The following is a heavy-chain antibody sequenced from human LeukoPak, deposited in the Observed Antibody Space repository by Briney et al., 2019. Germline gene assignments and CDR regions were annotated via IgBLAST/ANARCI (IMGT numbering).Heavy chain of an antibody. D-gene: IGHD2-8*01. J-gene: IGHJ3*02. CDR3: ARDRGVVLMVYASTSGAFDI. Sequence: SVKVSCKASGGTFSSYAISWVRQAPGQGLEWMGGIIPIFGTANYAQKFQGRVTITADESTSTAYMELSSLRSEDTAVYYCARDRGVVLMVYASTSGAFDIWGQGTMVTVSS. CDR1: GGTFSSYA. V-gene: IGHV1-69*13. CDR2: IIPIFGTA.